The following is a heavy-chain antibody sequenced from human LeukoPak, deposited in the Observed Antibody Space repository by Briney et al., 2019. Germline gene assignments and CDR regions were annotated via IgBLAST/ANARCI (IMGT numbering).Heavy chain of an antibody. CDR3: AKAEQQWLVDYYGMDV. CDR1: GFTFSSYA. CDR2: ISGSGGST. V-gene: IGHV3-23*01. D-gene: IGHD6-19*01. Sequence: GGSLGLSCAASGFTFSSYAMSWVRQAPGKGLEWVSAISGSGGSTYYADSVKGRFTISRDNSKNTLYLQMNSLRAEDTAVYYCAKAEQQWLVDYYGMDVWGQGTTVTVS. J-gene: IGHJ6*02.